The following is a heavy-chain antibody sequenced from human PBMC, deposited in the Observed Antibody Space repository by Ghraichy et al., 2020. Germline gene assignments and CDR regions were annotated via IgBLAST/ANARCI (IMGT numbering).Heavy chain of an antibody. CDR1: GGSISSGDYY. CDR2: IYYSGST. V-gene: IGHV4-31*03. D-gene: IGHD2-15*01. J-gene: IGHJ2*01. Sequence: SLNISCTVSGGSISSGDYYWSWIRQHPGKGLEWIGYIYYSGSTYYDPSLKSRVTISVDTSKNQFSLRLSSVTAADTAVYYCARTIGDIVVVVAASYWYFDLWGRGTLVTVSS. CDR3: ARTIGDIVVVVAASYWYFDL.